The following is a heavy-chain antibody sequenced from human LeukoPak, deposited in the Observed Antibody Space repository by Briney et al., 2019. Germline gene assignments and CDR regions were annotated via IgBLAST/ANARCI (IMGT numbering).Heavy chain of an antibody. Sequence: ASVKVSCRASGYTFTSYAMNWVRQAPGQGLEWMGWINTNTGNPTYAQGFTGRFVFSLDTSVSTAYLQISSLKAEDTAVYYCAREDTYRSGYDYYYFDYWSQGTLVTVSS. CDR3: AREDTYRSGYDYYYFDY. J-gene: IGHJ4*02. CDR1: GYTFTSYA. CDR2: INTNTGNP. D-gene: IGHD5-12*01. V-gene: IGHV7-4-1*02.